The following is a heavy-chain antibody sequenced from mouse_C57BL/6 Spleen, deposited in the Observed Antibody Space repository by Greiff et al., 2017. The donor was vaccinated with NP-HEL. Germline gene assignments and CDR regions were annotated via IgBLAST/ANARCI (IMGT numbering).Heavy chain of an antibody. CDR1: GYTFTDYY. Sequence: VQLQQSGPELVKPGASVKISCKASGYTFTDYYMNWVKQSHGKSLEWIGDINPNNGGTSYNQKFKGKATLTVDKSSSTAYMELRSLTSEDSAVYYCARGDGNYEDYWGQGTTLTVSS. CDR3: ARGDGNYEDY. J-gene: IGHJ2*01. D-gene: IGHD2-1*01. CDR2: INPNNGGT. V-gene: IGHV1-26*01.